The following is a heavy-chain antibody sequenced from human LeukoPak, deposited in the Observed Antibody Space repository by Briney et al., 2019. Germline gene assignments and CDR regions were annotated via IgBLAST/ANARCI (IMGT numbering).Heavy chain of an antibody. V-gene: IGHV3-30*18. CDR3: AKEETTGAVTPDFGPNDY. D-gene: IGHD4-17*01. J-gene: IGHJ4*02. Sequence: GGSLRLSCAASGFTFNSYGMHWVRQAPDKGLEWVAVVSYDGSNKYYADSVKGRFTISRDNSKNTLYLQMISLRAEDTAVYYCAKEETTGAVTPDFGPNDYWGQGTLVTVSS. CDR2: VSYDGSNK. CDR1: GFTFNSYG.